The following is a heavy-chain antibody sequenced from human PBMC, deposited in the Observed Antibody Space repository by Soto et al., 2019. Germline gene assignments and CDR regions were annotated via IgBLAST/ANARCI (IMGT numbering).Heavy chain of an antibody. CDR3: ARDYDSSGYPRYYFDY. CDR1: GFTFSSYG. Sequence: GSLRLSCAASGFTFSSYGMHWVRQAPGKGLEWVAVIWYDGSNKYYADSVEGRFTISRDNSKNTLYLQMNSLRAEDTAVYYCARDYDSSGYPRYYFDYWGQGTLVTVSS. D-gene: IGHD3-22*01. V-gene: IGHV3-33*01. CDR2: IWYDGSNK. J-gene: IGHJ4*02.